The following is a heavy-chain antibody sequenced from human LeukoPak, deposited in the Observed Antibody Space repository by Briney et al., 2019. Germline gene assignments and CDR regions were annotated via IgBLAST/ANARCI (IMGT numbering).Heavy chain of an antibody. J-gene: IGHJ6*02. Sequence: PSETLSLTCTVSGGSISSYYWSWIRQPPGKGLEWIGYIYYSGSTNYNPSLKSRVTISVDTSKNQFSLKLSSVTAADTAVYYCASSDPLGYFDWWRVNYYCYGMDVWGQGTTVTVSS. V-gene: IGHV4-59*08. CDR2: IYYSGST. D-gene: IGHD3-9*01. CDR1: GGSISSYY. CDR3: ASSDPLGYFDWWRVNYYCYGMDV.